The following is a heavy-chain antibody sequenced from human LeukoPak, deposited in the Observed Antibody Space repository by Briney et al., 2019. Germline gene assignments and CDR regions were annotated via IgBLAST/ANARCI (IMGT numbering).Heavy chain of an antibody. CDR1: GFAFSSYV. CDR3: ARDYPPQIARIGYYDFWSGYYGYYYYYGMDV. J-gene: IGHJ6*02. V-gene: IGHV3-47*02. D-gene: IGHD3-3*01. CDR2: IGTGGDT. Sequence: GGSLRPSCAASGFAFSSYVLHWVRRAPGKGPEWVSAIGTGGDTYYADSVMGRFTISRDNAKKSLYLQMNSLIAEDMAVYYCARDYPPQIARIGYYDFWSGYYGYYYYYGMDVWGQGTTLTVSS.